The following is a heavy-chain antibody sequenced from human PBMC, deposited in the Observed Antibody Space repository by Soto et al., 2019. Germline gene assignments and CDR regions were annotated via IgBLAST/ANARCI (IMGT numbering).Heavy chain of an antibody. V-gene: IGHV3-33*01. CDR3: ATYSSSWYVRVY. D-gene: IGHD6-13*01. CDR2: IWSAGSKQ. J-gene: IGHJ4*02. Sequence: GSLRLSCAVSGFTFNNYGMHWVRQAPGKGLKWVAVIWSAGSKQDYADPVKGRFTISRDNSKNTLLLQMDSLRAEDTAGYYCATYSSSWYVRVYWGQGTLVTVSS. CDR1: GFTFNNYG.